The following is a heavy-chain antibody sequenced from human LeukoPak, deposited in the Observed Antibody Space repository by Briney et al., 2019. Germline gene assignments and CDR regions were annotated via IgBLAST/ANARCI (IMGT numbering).Heavy chain of an antibody. D-gene: IGHD3-22*01. Sequence: ASVKVSCKASGYTFTSYSIHWVRQAPGQGLECMGIINPSGGSTSYAQKFQGRVTMTRDTSTSTVYMDLSSLRSEDTAVYYCARVPYDSSGYHFFDYWGQGTLVTVSS. CDR1: GYTFTSYS. CDR2: INPSGGST. V-gene: IGHV1-46*01. CDR3: ARVPYDSSGYHFFDY. J-gene: IGHJ4*02.